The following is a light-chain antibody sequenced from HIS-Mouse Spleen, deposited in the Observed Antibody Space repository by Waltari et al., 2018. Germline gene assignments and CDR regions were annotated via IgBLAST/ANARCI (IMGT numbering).Light chain of an antibody. CDR1: QSVLYSSNNKNY. CDR2: WAS. Sequence: DIVMTQSPDSLAVCLGERATITCKSSQSVLYSSNNKNYLTWYQQKPGQPPKLLIYWASTRESGVPDRISGSGSGTDVTLTISSLQAEDVAVYYCQQYYSTPLTFGGGTKVEIK. V-gene: IGKV4-1*01. J-gene: IGKJ4*01. CDR3: QQYYSTPLT.